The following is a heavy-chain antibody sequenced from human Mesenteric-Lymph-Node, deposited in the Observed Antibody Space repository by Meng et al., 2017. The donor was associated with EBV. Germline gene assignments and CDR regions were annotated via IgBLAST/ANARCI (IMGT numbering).Heavy chain of an antibody. CDR2: IYHSGST. CDR1: GGSISSGDYS. J-gene: IGHJ4*02. V-gene: IGHV4-30-2*01. D-gene: IGHD5-18*01. CDR3: ARGGSYGTRSFDY. Sequence: QAAGPGLVKPSQTLSLPGAVSGGSISSGDYSWSWIRQPPGKGLEWIGYIYHSGSTYYNPSLKSRVTISVDRSKNQFSLKLSSVTAADTAVYYCARGGSYGTRSFDYWGQGTLVTVSS.